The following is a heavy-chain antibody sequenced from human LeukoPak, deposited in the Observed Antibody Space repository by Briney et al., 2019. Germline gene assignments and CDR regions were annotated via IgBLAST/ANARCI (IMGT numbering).Heavy chain of an antibody. Sequence: SETLSLTCIVSGGSVSSGTYYWSWIRQPPGKGLEWIGYFHYTGSTSYNPSLKSRVTISEDTSTSQFSLKVTSVTAADTAVYYCARAGYGDYVSDWGQGTLVTVSS. CDR3: ARAGYGDYVSD. CDR1: GGSVSSGTYY. CDR2: FHYTGST. V-gene: IGHV4-61*01. D-gene: IGHD4-17*01. J-gene: IGHJ4*02.